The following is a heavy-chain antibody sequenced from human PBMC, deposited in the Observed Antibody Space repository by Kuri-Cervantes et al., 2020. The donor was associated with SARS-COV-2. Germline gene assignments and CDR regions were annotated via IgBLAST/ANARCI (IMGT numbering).Heavy chain of an antibody. V-gene: IGHV1-2*02. Sequence: ASVKVSCKASGYTFTGYYMHWVGQAPGQGLEWMGWINPNSGGTNYAQKFQGRVTMNRETSISTAYMELSRLRSDATAVYYCARDPDIVVVVAATPGRGAFDIWGQGTMVTVSS. CDR1: GYTFTGYY. CDR3: ARDPDIVVVVAATPGRGAFDI. J-gene: IGHJ3*02. CDR2: INPNSGGT. D-gene: IGHD2-15*01.